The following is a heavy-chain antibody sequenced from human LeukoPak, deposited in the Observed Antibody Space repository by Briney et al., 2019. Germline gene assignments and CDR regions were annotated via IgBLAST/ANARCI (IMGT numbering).Heavy chain of an antibody. CDR2: LNPNSGGT. CDR3: ATDGAVAGTAYPEY. Sequence: ASVKVSCKASGYTFTGYYIHWVRQAPGQGREWMGWLNPNSGGTKYAQKFQGRVTLTRDTSISTAYMELSSLTSDDTALYCCATDGAVAGTAYPEYWGEGTLVAVSS. V-gene: IGHV1-2*02. D-gene: IGHD6-19*01. CDR1: GYTFTGYY. J-gene: IGHJ4*02.